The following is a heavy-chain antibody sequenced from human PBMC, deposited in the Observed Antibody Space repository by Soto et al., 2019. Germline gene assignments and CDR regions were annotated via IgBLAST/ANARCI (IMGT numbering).Heavy chain of an antibody. Sequence: XXSQRLSNTASGVTFRRYGMRWVLQAPGKGLKWVSVISTSGDRTYYADSVKGRFSISRDNSKNMFYLQMNSLRAQDTAVYYCAKGPYSSSVYYGMDVWGQGTTVTVSS. CDR1: GVTFRRYG. CDR2: ISTSGDRT. CDR3: AKGPYSSSVYYGMDV. J-gene: IGHJ6*02. D-gene: IGHD6-13*01. V-gene: IGHV3-23*01.